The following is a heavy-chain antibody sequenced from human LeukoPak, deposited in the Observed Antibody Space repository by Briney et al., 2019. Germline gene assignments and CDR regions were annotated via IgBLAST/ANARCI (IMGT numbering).Heavy chain of an antibody. CDR1: GFTFSSYS. V-gene: IGHV3-48*01. D-gene: IGHD3-10*01. CDR3: ARDGWFGDYNWFDP. Sequence: GESLRLSCAASGFTFSSYSMNWVRQAPGKGLEWISYISSARNTIYCADSVKGRFTISGDNAKNSVYLQMNSLRAEDTAMYYCARDGWFGDYNWFDPWGQGTLVTVSS. CDR2: ISSARNTI. J-gene: IGHJ5*02.